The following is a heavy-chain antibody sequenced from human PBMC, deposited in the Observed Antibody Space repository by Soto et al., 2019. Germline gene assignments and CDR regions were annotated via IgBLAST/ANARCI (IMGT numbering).Heavy chain of an antibody. V-gene: IGHV3-33*01. CDR2: RRFDGSNE. CDR3: ARDGIGGTVFRGYLDY. Sequence: GGSLRLSCAVPGGIFHGYGMHWVREAPGRGLEWVAIRRFDGSNEEYADSVKGRFTISGDNSKNTLYLQMNTLGAEDTAVYYCARDGIGGTVFRGYLDYWGRGTVVTVSS. CDR1: GGIFHGYG. J-gene: IGHJ4*02. D-gene: IGHD1-7*01.